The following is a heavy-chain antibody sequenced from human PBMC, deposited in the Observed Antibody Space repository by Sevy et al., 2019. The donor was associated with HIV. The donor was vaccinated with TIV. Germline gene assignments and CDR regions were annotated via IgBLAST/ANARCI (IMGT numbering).Heavy chain of an antibody. D-gene: IGHD3-9*01. V-gene: IGHV1-46*03. J-gene: IGHJ3*02. CDR2: IYPSGGSA. Sequence: ASVKVSCKASGYTFTTYFIHWVRQAAGQGLEWMGIIYPSGGSASYAQKFQGRVTMTRDTSTSTVYMELSNLRSEDTAVYYCASRRDITVFEDAFDIWGQGTMVTVSS. CDR3: ASRRDITVFEDAFDI. CDR1: GYTFTTYF.